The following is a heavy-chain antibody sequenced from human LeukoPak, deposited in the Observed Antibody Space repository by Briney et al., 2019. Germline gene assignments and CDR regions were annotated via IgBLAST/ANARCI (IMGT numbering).Heavy chain of an antibody. CDR1: GFTVNSNY. CDR3: ARGYLIDY. V-gene: IGHV3-66*01. CDR2: VYSGDRT. D-gene: IGHD1-26*01. J-gene: IGHJ4*02. Sequence: GGSLRLSCAASGFTVNSNYISWVRQAPGKGLEWVSVVYSGDRTYYADSVKGRFTISRDDSTNTLYLLMNSLRAEDTAVYYCARGYLIDYWGQGTLVTVSS.